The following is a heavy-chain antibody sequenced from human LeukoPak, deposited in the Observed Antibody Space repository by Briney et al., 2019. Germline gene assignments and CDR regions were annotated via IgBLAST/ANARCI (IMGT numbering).Heavy chain of an antibody. V-gene: IGHV3-23*01. J-gene: IGHJ4*02. CDR3: AKDGKGLRYFDWFDY. CDR1: GFTFSSYA. CDR2: ISGSGGST. Sequence: GGSLRLSCAASGFTFSSYAMSWVRQAPGKGLEWVSAISGSGGSTYYADSVKGRFTISRDNSKNTLYLQMNSLRAEDTAVYYCAKDGKGLRYFDWFDYWGQGTLVTVSS. D-gene: IGHD3-9*01.